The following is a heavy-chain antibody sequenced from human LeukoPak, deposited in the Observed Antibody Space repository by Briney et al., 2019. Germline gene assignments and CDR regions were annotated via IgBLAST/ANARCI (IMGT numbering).Heavy chain of an antibody. CDR1: GFTFSNSW. CDR2: INTDGSVT. Sequence: GGSLRLSCAASGFTFSNSWMHWVRQAPGKRLVWVSRINTDGSVTTYADSVRGRFTISRVNAKNTLYLQMNSLRAEDSALYYCANSYSPPHYWGQGTLVTVSS. CDR3: ANSYSPPHY. D-gene: IGHD3-10*01. J-gene: IGHJ4*02. V-gene: IGHV3-74*01.